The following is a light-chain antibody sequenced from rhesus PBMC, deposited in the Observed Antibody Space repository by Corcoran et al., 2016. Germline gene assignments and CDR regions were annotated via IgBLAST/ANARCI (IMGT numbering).Light chain of an antibody. CDR1: QSISSW. Sequence: DIQMTQSPSSLSASVGDTVTITCRASQSISSWLAWYQQKPGKAPKLLIYKASSLKSGVPSRFSGSGSWTDFTLTISSLQSEEFATYYCQHYSSSPYSFGQGTKVEIK. CDR3: QHYSSSPYS. J-gene: IGKJ2*01. V-gene: IGKV1-22*01. CDR2: KAS.